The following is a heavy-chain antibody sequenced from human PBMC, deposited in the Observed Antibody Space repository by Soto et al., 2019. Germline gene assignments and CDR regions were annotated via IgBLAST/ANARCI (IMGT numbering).Heavy chain of an antibody. CDR2: IWYDGSNK. CDR3: ARDWDTVAGTYYYYGMDV. Sequence: ALSLSCAASGFTFSSYGMHWVRQAPGKGLEWVAVIWYDGSNKYYADSVKGRFTISRDNSKNTLYLQMNSLRAEDTAVYYCARDWDTVAGTYYYYGMDVWGQGTTVTVSS. V-gene: IGHV3-33*01. J-gene: IGHJ6*02. D-gene: IGHD6-19*01. CDR1: GFTFSSYG.